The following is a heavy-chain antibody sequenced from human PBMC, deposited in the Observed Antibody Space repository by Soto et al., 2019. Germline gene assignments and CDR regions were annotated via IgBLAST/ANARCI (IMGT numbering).Heavy chain of an antibody. V-gene: IGHV3-33*01. CDR3: ARGPYCSSTSCYLDYYYGMDV. J-gene: IGHJ6*02. D-gene: IGHD2-2*01. CDR1: GFTFSSYG. CDR2: IWYDGSNK. Sequence: QVQLVESGGGVVQPGRSLRLSCAASGFTFSSYGMHWVRQAPGKGLEWVAVIWYDGSNKYYADSVKGRFTISRDNSKNTLYLQMNSLRAEDTAVYYCARGPYCSSTSCYLDYYYGMDVWGQWTTVTVSS.